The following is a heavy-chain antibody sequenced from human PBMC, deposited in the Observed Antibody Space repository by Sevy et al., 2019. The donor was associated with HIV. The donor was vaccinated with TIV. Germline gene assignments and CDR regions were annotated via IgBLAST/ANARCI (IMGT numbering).Heavy chain of an antibody. V-gene: IGHV4-59*01. CDR3: ARRIRYCSGGSCYSEGLDP. CDR2: IYYSGST. D-gene: IGHD2-15*01. J-gene: IGHJ5*02. Sequence: SETLSLTCTVSGGSISSYYWSWIRQPPGKGLEWIGYIYYSGSTNYNPSLKSRVTISVDTSKNQFSLKLSSVTAADTAVYYCARRIRYCSGGSCYSEGLDPWGQGTLVTVSS. CDR1: GGSISSYY.